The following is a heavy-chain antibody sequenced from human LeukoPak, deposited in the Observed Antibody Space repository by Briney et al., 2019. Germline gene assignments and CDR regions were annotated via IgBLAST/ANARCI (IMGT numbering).Heavy chain of an antibody. CDR3: ARGGRSPKAYYFDY. CDR1: GGSISSSSYY. CDR2: IYYSGST. J-gene: IGHJ4*02. V-gene: IGHV4-39*07. Sequence: NPSETLSLTCTVSGGSISSSSYYWGWIRQPPGKGLEWIGSIYYSGSTYYNPSLKSRVTISVDTSKNQFSLKLSSVTAADTAVYYCARGGRSPKAYYFDYWGQGTLVTVSS.